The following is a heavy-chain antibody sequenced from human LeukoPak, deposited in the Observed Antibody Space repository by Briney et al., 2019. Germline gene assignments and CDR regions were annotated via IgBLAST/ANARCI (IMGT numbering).Heavy chain of an antibody. V-gene: IGHV4-39*01. CDR2: IYYSGST. CDR1: GGSISSSSYY. D-gene: IGHD3-3*01. Sequence: PSETLSLTCTVSGGSISSSSYYWGWIRQPPGKGLEWIGSIYYSGSTYYNPSLKSRVTISVDTSKNQFSLKLSSVTAADTAVYYCATPYDFWSGIDYWGQGTLVTVSS. CDR3: ATPYDFWSGIDY. J-gene: IGHJ4*02.